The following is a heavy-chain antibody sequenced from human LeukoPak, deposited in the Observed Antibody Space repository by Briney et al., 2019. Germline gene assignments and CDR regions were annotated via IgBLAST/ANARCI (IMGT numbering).Heavy chain of an antibody. V-gene: IGHV3-7*01. CDR1: GFTFSNYW. J-gene: IGHJ4*02. CDR3: ATDPVEWELLPDC. Sequence: GGSLRLSCAASGFTFSNYWMGWVRQAPGKRPEWVANMNIDGSEKYYADSVKGRFTISRDNARNSVYLQMNSLRVEDTAVYYCATDPVEWELLPDCWGQGTLVTVSS. CDR2: MNIDGSEK. D-gene: IGHD1-26*01.